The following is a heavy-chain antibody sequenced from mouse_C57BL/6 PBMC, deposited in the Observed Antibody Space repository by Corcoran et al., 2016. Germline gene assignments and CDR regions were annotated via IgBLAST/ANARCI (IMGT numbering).Heavy chain of an antibody. J-gene: IGHJ3*01. Sequence: EVQLQQSGPELVKPGASVKISCKASGYTFTDYYMNWVKQSHGKSLEWIGDINPNNGGTSYNQKFKGKATLTVDKSSSTAYMELRSLTSEDSAVYYCARRGGNYSFAYWGQGTLVTVSA. V-gene: IGHV1-26*01. D-gene: IGHD2-1*01. CDR2: INPNNGGT. CDR3: ARRGGNYSFAY. CDR1: GYTFTDYY.